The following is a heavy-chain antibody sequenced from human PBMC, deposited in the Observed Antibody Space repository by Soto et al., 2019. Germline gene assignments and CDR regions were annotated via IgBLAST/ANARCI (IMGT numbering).Heavy chain of an antibody. CDR2: INDGNGKT. V-gene: IGHV1-3*01. D-gene: IGHD1-26*01. CDR3: ANGSYYGLY. J-gene: IGHJ4*02. CDR1: GYTFTSYA. Sequence: QVQLVQYGAEVKKPGASVKVSCKASGYTFTSYAMHWVRQAPGQRLEWMGWINDGNGKTKYTQKFQGRVTITRDTAASTAYMELSSLRSEDKAVYYCANGSYYGLYWGQGSMVTVSS.